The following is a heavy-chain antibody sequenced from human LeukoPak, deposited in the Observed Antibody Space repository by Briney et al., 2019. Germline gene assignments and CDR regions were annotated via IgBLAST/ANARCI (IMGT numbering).Heavy chain of an antibody. CDR2: MSVNRGLI. J-gene: IGHJ4*02. Sequence: GGSLRLXCAASGFTFSRYSMNWVRQAPGKVLEWVSSMSVNRGLIYYADSVKGRFTISRDNSKNTLYLQMNSLRAEDTAVYYCASPKFYDFRSGYPDNQDYWGQGTLVTVSS. V-gene: IGHV3-21*01. CDR3: ASPKFYDFRSGYPDNQDY. D-gene: IGHD3-3*01. CDR1: GFTFSRYS.